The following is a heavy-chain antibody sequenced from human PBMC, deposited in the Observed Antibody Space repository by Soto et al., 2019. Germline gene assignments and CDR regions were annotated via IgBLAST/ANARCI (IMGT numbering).Heavy chain of an antibody. D-gene: IGHD3-3*01. V-gene: IGHV4-59*01. Sequence: PSGTLSLTCTVSGGSISSYDWSWIRQPPGKGLEWIGYIYYSGSTNYNPSLKSRVTISVDTSKNQFSLKLSSVTAADTAVYYCAIVTYYDFWSGSLFDYWGKGTLVTVSS. J-gene: IGHJ4*02. CDR2: IYYSGST. CDR1: GGSISSYD. CDR3: AIVTYYDFWSGSLFDY.